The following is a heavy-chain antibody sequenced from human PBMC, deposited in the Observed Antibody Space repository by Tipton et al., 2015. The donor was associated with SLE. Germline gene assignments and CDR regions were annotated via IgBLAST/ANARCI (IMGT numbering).Heavy chain of an antibody. CDR1: GGSISSSSYY. J-gene: IGHJ3*02. Sequence: LSLTCTVSGGSISSSSYYWGWIRQAPGKGLEWVSYISSSSSYTNYADSVKGRFTISRDNAKNSLYLQMNSLRAEDTAVYYCARDPGFGASSGFFDIWGQGKIVTVSS. D-gene: IGHD3-22*01. V-gene: IGHV3-11*05. CDR2: ISSSSSYT. CDR3: ARDPGFGASSGFFDI.